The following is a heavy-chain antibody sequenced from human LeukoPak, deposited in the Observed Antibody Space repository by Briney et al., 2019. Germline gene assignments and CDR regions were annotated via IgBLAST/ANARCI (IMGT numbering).Heavy chain of an antibody. Sequence: PGGSLRLSCAASGFSFSTYAMNWVRQAPGKGLEWISGVSGNGRNTYYADSVRGRFTISRDNSKSTVDLQMNSLRAEDTATYYCVRAAFGSGIPNWFDPWGRGTLVPVSS. CDR1: GFSFSTYA. CDR3: VRAAFGSGIPNWFDP. V-gene: IGHV3-23*01. D-gene: IGHD3-10*01. CDR2: VSGNGRNT. J-gene: IGHJ5*02.